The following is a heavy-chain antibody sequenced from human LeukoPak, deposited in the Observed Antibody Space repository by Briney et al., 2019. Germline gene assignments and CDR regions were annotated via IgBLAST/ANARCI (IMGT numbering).Heavy chain of an antibody. V-gene: IGHV4-59*01. CDR1: GGSISSYY. CDR2: IYYSGST. J-gene: IGHJ5*02. Sequence: SETLSLTCTVSGGSISSYYWSWIRQPPGKGLEWIGYIYYSGSTNYNPSLKSRVTISVDTSKNQFSLKLSSVTAADTAVYYCAKPSGGYSSGPTYRPTNWFDPWGQGTLVTVSS. CDR3: AKPSGGYSSGPTYRPTNWFDP. D-gene: IGHD6-19*01.